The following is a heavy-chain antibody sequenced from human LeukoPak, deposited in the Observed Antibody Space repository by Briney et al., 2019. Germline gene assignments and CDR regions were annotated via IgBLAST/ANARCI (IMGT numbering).Heavy chain of an antibody. CDR3: ARQATHDYGDPSYWNFDL. CDR2: LDYSGST. CDR1: GGSFSGYY. V-gene: IGHV4-34*01. D-gene: IGHD4-17*01. J-gene: IGHJ2*01. Sequence: SETLSLTCAVYGGSFSGYYWSWIRQPPGKGLEWIGSLDYSGSTYYNSSLRSRVTISVDTSKNQFSLKLTSVTAADTAVFYCARQATHDYGDPSYWNFDLWGRGTLVTVSS.